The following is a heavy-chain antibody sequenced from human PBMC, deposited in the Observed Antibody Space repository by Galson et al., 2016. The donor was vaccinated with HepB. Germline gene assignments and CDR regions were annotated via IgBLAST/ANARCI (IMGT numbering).Heavy chain of an antibody. CDR2: ISWHSGSI. D-gene: IGHD3-3*02. CDR1: GFTFDDYA. Sequence: SLRLSCAASGFTFDDYAMHWVSGISWHSGSIGYADSVKGRFTISRDNAKKSLYLQMNSLRNEDTALYFCAKEFGLLGGVFDYWGQGALVTVSS. CDR3: AKEFGLLGGVFDY. V-gene: IGHV3-9*01. J-gene: IGHJ4*02.